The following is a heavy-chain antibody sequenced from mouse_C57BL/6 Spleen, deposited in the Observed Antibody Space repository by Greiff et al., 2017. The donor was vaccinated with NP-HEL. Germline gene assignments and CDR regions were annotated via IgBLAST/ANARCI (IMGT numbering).Heavy chain of an antibody. V-gene: IGHV3-6*01. Sequence: ESGPGLVKPSQSLSLTCSVTGYSITSGYYWNWIRQFPGNKLEWMGYISDDGSNNYNPSLKNRISITRDTSKNQFFLKLNSVTTEDTATYYCAGTGYAMDYWGQGTSVTVSS. CDR3: AGTGYAMDY. J-gene: IGHJ4*01. CDR2: ISDDGSN. D-gene: IGHD4-1*01. CDR1: GYSITSGYY.